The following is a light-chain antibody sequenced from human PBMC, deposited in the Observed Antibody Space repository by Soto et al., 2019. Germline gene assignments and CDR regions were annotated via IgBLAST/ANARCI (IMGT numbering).Light chain of an antibody. CDR2: KSS. V-gene: IGKV1-5*03. CDR3: HQYDSYPWT. J-gene: IGKJ1*01. CDR1: QSISSY. Sequence: DIQMTQSPSTLSAYVGDIVTITCRASQSISSYLAWYQQKPGKAPTLLIYKSSDLKSGVPLRFSGSGSGTEFTLTISGLQADDFATYFCHQYDSYPWTFGQGTKVEFK.